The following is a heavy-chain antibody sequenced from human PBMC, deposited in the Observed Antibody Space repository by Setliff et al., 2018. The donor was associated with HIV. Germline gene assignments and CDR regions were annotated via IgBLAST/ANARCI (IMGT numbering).Heavy chain of an antibody. Sequence: GASVKVSCKASGYTFTSYAMHWVRQAPGQRLEWMGWINAGNGNTKYSQKFQGRVTNTADKSTSTAYMELSSLRSEDTAVYYCARDEVPRGYSYGYFQNYWGQGTLVTVSS. J-gene: IGHJ4*02. CDR3: ARDEVPRGYSYGYFQNY. D-gene: IGHD5-18*01. CDR1: GYTFTSYA. CDR2: INAGNGNT. V-gene: IGHV1-3*01.